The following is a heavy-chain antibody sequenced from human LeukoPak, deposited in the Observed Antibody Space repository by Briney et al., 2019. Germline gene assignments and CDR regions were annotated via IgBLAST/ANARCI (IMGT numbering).Heavy chain of an antibody. CDR3: ARDPSYYYGSGSYPYGMDV. CDR2: INPNSGGT. D-gene: IGHD3-10*01. J-gene: IGHJ6*02. Sequence: ASVKVSCKASGYTFTGYYMHWVRQAPGQGLEWMGWINPNSGGTNYARKFQGGVTMTRDTSISTAYMELSRLRSDDTAVYYCARDPSYYYGSGSYPYGMDVWGQGTTVTVSS. CDR1: GYTFTGYY. V-gene: IGHV1-2*02.